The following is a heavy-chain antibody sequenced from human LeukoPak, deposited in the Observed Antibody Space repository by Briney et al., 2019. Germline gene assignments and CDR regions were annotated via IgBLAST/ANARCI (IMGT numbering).Heavy chain of an antibody. D-gene: IGHD2-15*01. Sequence: KPSETLSLTCAVYGGSFSGYYWSWIRQPPGKGLEWIGEINHSGSTNYNLSLKSRVTISVDTSKNQFSLKLSSVTAADTAVYYCARLGYCSGISCPDDFDYWGQGTLVTVSS. V-gene: IGHV4-34*01. J-gene: IGHJ4*02. CDR3: ARLGYCSGISCPDDFDY. CDR2: INHSGST. CDR1: GGSFSGYY.